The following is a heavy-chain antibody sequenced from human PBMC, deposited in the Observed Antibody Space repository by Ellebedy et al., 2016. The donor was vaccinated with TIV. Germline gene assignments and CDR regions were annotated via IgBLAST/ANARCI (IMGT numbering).Heavy chain of an antibody. CDR2: ISYDANNK. D-gene: IGHD1-26*01. J-gene: IGHJ4*02. V-gene: IGHV3-30*03. CDR3: ARSWSYPTRYFDY. Sequence: GESLKISCAASGFTFSSYDMHLVRQAPGKGLEWVALISYDANNKYYADSVKGRFAISRDNSKNTLYLQMNRLRPEDTAVYYCARSWSYPTRYFDYWGQGALVTVSS. CDR1: GFTFSSYD.